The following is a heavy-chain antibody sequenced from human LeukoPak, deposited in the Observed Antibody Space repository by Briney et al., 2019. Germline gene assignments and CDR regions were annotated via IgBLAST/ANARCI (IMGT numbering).Heavy chain of an antibody. D-gene: IGHD6-19*01. CDR2: INPNSGGT. CDR1: GYTFTGYY. CDR3: ARFLAVASINTGY. Sequence: ASVKVSCKASGYTFTGYYMHWVRQAPGQGLEWMGRINPNSGGTNYAQEFQGRVTMTRDTSISTAYMELSRLRSDDTAVYYCARFLAVASINTGYWGQGTLVTVSS. V-gene: IGHV1-2*06. J-gene: IGHJ4*02.